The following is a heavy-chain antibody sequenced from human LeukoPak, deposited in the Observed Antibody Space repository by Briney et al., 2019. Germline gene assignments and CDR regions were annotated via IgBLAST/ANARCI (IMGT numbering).Heavy chain of an antibody. Sequence: GESLKISCKGSGYSFTSYWIGGVRQMPGKGLEWMGIIYPGDSDTRYSPSFQGQVTISADKSISTAYLQWSSLKASDTAMYYCARPRGYSDGYDAFDIWGQATMVTVSS. D-gene: IGHD5-18*01. CDR2: IYPGDSDT. CDR3: ARPRGYSDGYDAFDI. V-gene: IGHV5-51*01. CDR1: GYSFTSYW. J-gene: IGHJ3*02.